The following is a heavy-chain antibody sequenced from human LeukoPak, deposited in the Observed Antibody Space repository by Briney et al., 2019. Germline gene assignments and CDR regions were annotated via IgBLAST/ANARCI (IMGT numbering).Heavy chain of an antibody. CDR2: INHSGST. V-gene: IGHV4-34*01. CDR1: GGSFSGYY. Sequence: PSETLSLTCAVYGGSFSGYYWSWIRQPPGKGLEWIGEINHSGSTNYNPSLKSQVTISVDTSKNQFSLKLSSVTAADTAVYYCARGAFMVVVPAAIRGVPYGMDVWGQGTTVTVSS. J-gene: IGHJ6*02. D-gene: IGHD2-2*01. CDR3: ARGAFMVVVPAAIRGVPYGMDV.